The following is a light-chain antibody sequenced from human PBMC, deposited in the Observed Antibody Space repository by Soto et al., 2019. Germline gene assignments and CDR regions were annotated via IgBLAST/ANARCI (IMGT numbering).Light chain of an antibody. CDR1: SSNIGPGYD. J-gene: IGLJ1*01. CDR3: QSYDSSLSGSGV. V-gene: IGLV1-40*01. CDR2: GNY. Sequence: QSVLTQPPSVSGAPGPRVTISCTGISSNIGPGYDVHWYQQLPGAAPKLLIYGNYKRPSGVPDRFSGSKSGASASLAITGLQAEDEADYYCQSYDSSLSGSGVFGTGTKVTV.